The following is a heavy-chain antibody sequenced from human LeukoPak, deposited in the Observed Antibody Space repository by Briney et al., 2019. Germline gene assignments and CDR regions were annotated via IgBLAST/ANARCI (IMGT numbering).Heavy chain of an antibody. CDR2: ISGSGGST. D-gene: IGHD6-13*01. J-gene: IGHJ4*02. CDR3: AKHRAAGTDFDY. Sequence: GGSLRLSCAASGFTFSSYAMSWVRQAPWKGLEWVSAISGSGGSTYYADSVKGRFTISRDNSKNTLYLQTNSLRAEDTAVYYCAKHRAAGTDFDYWGQGTLVTVSS. CDR1: GFTFSSYA. V-gene: IGHV3-23*01.